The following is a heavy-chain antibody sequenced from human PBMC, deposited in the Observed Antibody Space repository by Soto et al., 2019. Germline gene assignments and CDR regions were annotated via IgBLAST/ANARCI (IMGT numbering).Heavy chain of an antibody. Sequence: SETLSLTCAVYGGSFSGYYWTWIRQPPGTGLEWIGEINHSGSTNYNPSLKSRVTISLDTSKNQFSLKLTSVTAADSAVYYCARLRRELLWFGELLYSFDYWGQGTLVTVSS. V-gene: IGHV4-34*01. D-gene: IGHD3-10*01. CDR3: ARLRRELLWFGELLYSFDY. J-gene: IGHJ4*02. CDR2: INHSGST. CDR1: GGSFSGYY.